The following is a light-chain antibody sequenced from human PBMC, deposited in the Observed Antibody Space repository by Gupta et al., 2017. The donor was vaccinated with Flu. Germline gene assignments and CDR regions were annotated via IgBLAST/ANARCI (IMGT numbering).Light chain of an antibody. CDR1: QSVSSN. V-gene: IGKV3-15*01. Sequence: EIVMTQSPATLSVSLGERATLSCRASQSVSSNLAWYQQKPGQAPRLLIYDASTRDTAIPARFSGSESGKEFTFTISSRQSEDFAVYYCQQYDNWPPYTFGQGTKLEIK. J-gene: IGKJ2*01. CDR2: DAS. CDR3: QQYDNWPPYT.